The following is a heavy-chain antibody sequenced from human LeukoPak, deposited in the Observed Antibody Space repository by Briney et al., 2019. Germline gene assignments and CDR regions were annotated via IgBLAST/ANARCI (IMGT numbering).Heavy chain of an antibody. D-gene: IGHD2-2*01. CDR2: IYYSGST. V-gene: IGHV4-59*01. J-gene: IGHJ6*03. Sequence: SETLSLTCTVSGGSISSYYWSWIRQPPAKGLEWIGYIYYSGSTNYNPSLKSRVTISVDTSKNQFSLKLSSVTAADTAVYYCAKSTTYCSSTSCHYYYYYYYMDVWGKGTTVTVSS. CDR3: AKSTTYCSSTSCHYYYYYYYMDV. CDR1: GGSISSYY.